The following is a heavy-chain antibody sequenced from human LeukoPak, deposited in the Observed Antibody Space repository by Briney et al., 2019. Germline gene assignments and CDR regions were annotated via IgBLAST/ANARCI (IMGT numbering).Heavy chain of an antibody. CDR3: ARVDYYYDSSGYYYEVVDY. CDR2: ISSSSSYI. V-gene: IGHV3-21*01. J-gene: IGHJ4*02. CDR1: GFTFSSYS. Sequence: GGSLRLSCAASGFTFSSYSMNWVRQAPGKGLEWVSSISSSSSYIYYADSVKGRFTISRDNAKNSLYPQMNSLRAEDTAVYYCARVDYYYDSSGYYYEVVDYWGQGTLVTVPS. D-gene: IGHD3-22*01.